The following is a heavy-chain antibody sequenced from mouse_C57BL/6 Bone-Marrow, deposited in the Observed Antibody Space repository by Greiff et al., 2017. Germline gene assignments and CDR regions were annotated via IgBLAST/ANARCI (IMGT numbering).Heavy chain of an antibody. CDR2: INPSSGYT. V-gene: IGHV1-4*01. Sequence: QVQLQQSGAELARPGASVKMSCKASGYTFTSYTMHWVKQRPGQGLEWIGYINPSSGYTKYNQKFKDKATLTADKSSSTAYMQLSSLTSEDSAVYYCAKIWLRRDYYAMDYWGQGTSVTVSS. CDR3: AKIWLRRDYYAMDY. J-gene: IGHJ4*01. CDR1: GYTFTSYT. D-gene: IGHD2-2*01.